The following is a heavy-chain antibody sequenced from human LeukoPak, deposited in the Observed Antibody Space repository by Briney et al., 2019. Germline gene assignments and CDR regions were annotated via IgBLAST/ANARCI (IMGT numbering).Heavy chain of an antibody. CDR1: GFTFSTYG. V-gene: IGHV3-30*18. CDR2: ISYDGSNK. J-gene: IGHJ4*02. Sequence: GGSLRLSCAASGFTFSTYGMHWVRQAPGKGLEWVAVISYDGSNKYYAGSVKGRFTISRDNSKNTLYLQMNSLRAEDTAIYYCAKERLGATTPNPDYWGQGTLVTVSS. D-gene: IGHD1-26*01. CDR3: AKERLGATTPNPDY.